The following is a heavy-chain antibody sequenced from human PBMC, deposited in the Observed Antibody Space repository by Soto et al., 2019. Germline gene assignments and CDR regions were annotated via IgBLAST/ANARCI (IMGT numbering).Heavy chain of an antibody. J-gene: IGHJ4*02. CDR3: AHRRPYSNSPEYFFDY. V-gene: IGHV2-5*02. D-gene: IGHD6-6*01. CDR1: GFSLSTSGVD. CDR2: IYWDDDK. Sequence: QITLKESGPTLVKPTQTLTLTCTFSGFSLSTSGVDVGWIRQPPGKDLEWLALIYWDDDKRYKPSLKSRLTITTGTSRTPVVLTMTNLDPLDTATYYCAHRRPYSNSPEYFFDYWGQGTLVTVSS.